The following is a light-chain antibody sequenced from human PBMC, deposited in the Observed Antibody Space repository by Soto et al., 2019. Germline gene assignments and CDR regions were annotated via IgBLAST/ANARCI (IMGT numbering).Light chain of an antibody. Sequence: QSALTQPASVSASPGQSITISCTGTSSNVGTYDLVSWYQHHPDKAPKLIIYEGTKRPSGISSRFSGSKSGNTASLTISGPQAEDDADYCCCSFAVGAAFVFGGGTKLTVL. V-gene: IGLV2-23*03. CDR3: CSFAVGAAFV. J-gene: IGLJ2*01. CDR1: SSNVGTYDL. CDR2: EGT.